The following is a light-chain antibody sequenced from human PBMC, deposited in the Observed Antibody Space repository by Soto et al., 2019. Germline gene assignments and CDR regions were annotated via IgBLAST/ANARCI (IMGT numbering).Light chain of an antibody. Sequence: EIVLTQSPGTLSLSPGERATLSCGASQSVSRSFLARHKQKPCQAPRLLIYGASTRATGIPDRLSGGGSGTDFTLTISRMEPEDSAVYYCQQNLGLHTFGQGTKVDIK. CDR3: QQNLGLHT. V-gene: IGKV3-20*01. CDR1: QSVSRSF. CDR2: GAS. J-gene: IGKJ1*01.